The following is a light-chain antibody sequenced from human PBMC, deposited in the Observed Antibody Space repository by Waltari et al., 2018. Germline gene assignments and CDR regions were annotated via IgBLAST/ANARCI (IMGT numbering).Light chain of an antibody. CDR1: QSPLNSTNEKNY. Sequence: CKYSQSPLNSTNEKNYLTWYQQKPGQPPRLLIYWASTRESGVPDRFSGSGSGTDFTLTISSLQAEDVATYYCQEYSSTPWTFGQGTKVEIK. J-gene: IGKJ1*01. CDR2: WAS. CDR3: QEYSSTPWT. V-gene: IGKV4-1*01.